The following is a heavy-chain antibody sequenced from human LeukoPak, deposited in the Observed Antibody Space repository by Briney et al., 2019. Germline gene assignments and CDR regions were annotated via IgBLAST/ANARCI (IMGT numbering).Heavy chain of an antibody. CDR2: TSNDGSNK. CDR3: ARGYSSSWDSFDY. Sequence: GGSLRLSCAASGFTFSSYDMHWVRQAPGKGLEWVALTSNDGSNKYYADSVEGRFSISRDNSKNTLYLQMNSLRPEDTALYYCARGYSSSWDSFDYWGQETLVTVSS. CDR1: GFTFSSYD. V-gene: IGHV3-30-3*01. D-gene: IGHD6-13*01. J-gene: IGHJ4*02.